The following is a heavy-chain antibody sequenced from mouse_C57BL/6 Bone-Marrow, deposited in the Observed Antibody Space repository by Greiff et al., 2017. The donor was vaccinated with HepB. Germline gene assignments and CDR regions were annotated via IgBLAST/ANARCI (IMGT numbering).Heavy chain of an antibody. CDR3: ARVELYYAMDY. CDR1: GFTFSSYA. V-gene: IGHV5-4*03. CDR2: ISDGGSYT. J-gene: IGHJ4*01. Sequence: EVMLVASGGGLVKPGGSLKLSCAASGFTFSSYAMSWVRQTPEKRLEWVATISDGGSYTYYPDNVKGRFTISRDNAKNNLYLQMSHLKSEDTAMYYCARVELYYAMDYWCQGTSVTVSS.